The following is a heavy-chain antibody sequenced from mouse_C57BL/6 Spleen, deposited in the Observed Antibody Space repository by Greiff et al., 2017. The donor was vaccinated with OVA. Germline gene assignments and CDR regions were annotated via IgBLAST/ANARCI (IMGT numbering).Heavy chain of an antibody. V-gene: IGHV3-1*01. J-gene: IGHJ3*01. Sequence: EVKVEESGPGMVKPSQSLSLTCTVTGYSITSGYDWHWIRHFPGNKLEWMGYISYSGSTNYNPSLKSRISITHDTSKNHLFLKLNSVTTEDTATYYCASGGRGAWFAYWGQGTLVTVSA. CDR3: ASGGRGAWFAY. CDR2: ISYSGST. D-gene: IGHD1-1*01. CDR1: GYSITSGYD.